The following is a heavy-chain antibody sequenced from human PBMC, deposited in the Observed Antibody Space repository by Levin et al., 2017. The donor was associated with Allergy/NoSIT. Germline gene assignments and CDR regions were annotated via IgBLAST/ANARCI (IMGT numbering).Heavy chain of an antibody. J-gene: IGHJ4*02. Sequence: SSETLSLTCTVSGGSISSYYWSWVRQPPGKGLEWIGYFHYSGSTNYNPSLKSRVTISVDTSKNQFSLKLSSVTAADTAVYYCARDRGSGANFDYWGQGTLVTVSS. D-gene: IGHD3-10*01. CDR3: ARDRGSGANFDY. CDR2: FHYSGST. CDR1: GGSISSYY. V-gene: IGHV4-59*01.